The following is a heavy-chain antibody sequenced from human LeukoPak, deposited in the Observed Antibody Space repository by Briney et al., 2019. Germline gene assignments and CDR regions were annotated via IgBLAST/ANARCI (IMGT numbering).Heavy chain of an antibody. Sequence: SETLSLTCTVSGDSISSSSYYWGWIRQPPGKGLEWIGSIYYSGSTYYNPSLKSRVTISVDTSKNHFSLKLSSVTAADTAVYYCARDPSQVAGPFQHWGQGTLVTVSS. CDR2: IYYSGST. CDR3: ARDPSQVAGPFQH. CDR1: GDSISSSSYY. V-gene: IGHV4-39*07. J-gene: IGHJ1*01. D-gene: IGHD6-19*01.